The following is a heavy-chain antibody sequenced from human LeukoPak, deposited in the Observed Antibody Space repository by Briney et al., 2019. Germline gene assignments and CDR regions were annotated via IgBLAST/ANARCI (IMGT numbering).Heavy chain of an antibody. CDR1: GGSISSYY. CDR2: IYTSGST. J-gene: IGHJ5*02. Sequence: SETLSLTCTVSGGSISSYYWSWIRQPAGKGLEWIGRIYTSGSTNYNPSLKSRVTMSVDTSNNQLSLKLSSVTAADTAVYYCARQWVLQRGTNRFDPWGQGTLVTVSS. D-gene: IGHD1-26*01. CDR3: ARQWVLQRGTNRFDP. V-gene: IGHV4-4*07.